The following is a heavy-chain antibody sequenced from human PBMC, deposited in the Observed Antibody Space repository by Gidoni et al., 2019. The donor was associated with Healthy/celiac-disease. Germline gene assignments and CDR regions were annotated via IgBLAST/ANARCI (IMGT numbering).Heavy chain of an antibody. CDR1: GFTFSGYA. Sequence: EVQLLESGGGLVQPGGSLRPSCAASGFTFSGYAMSWVRQPPGKGLGWVAAISGSGGSTYYADSVKGRFTISRDNSKNTLYLQMNSLRAEDTAVYYCAKSDYGDGLGFGFDPWGQGTLVTVSS. V-gene: IGHV3-23*01. CDR2: ISGSGGST. D-gene: IGHD4-17*01. J-gene: IGHJ5*02. CDR3: AKSDYGDGLGFGFDP.